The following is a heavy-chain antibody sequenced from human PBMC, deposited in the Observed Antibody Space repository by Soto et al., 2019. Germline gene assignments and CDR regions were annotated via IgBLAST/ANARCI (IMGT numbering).Heavy chain of an antibody. J-gene: IGHJ3*02. CDR2: ISYDGSNK. CDR3: ARTGGYYDSSGYFNVRGAFDI. V-gene: IGHV3-30-3*01. Sequence: QPGGSLRLSCAASGFTFSSYAMHWVRQAPGKGLEWVAVISYDGSNKYYADSVKGRFTISRDNSKNTLYLQMNSLRAEDTAVYYCARTGGYYDSSGYFNVRGAFDIWGQGTMVTVSS. CDR1: GFTFSSYA. D-gene: IGHD3-22*01.